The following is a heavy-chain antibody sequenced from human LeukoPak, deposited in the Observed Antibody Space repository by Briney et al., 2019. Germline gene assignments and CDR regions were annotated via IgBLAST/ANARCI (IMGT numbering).Heavy chain of an antibody. Sequence: PGGSLRLSCAASGFTFSNYWMHWVRQVPGKGLVWVSSISSSSSYIYYADSVKGRFTISRDNAKNSLYLQMNSLRAEDTAVYYCARLPYGSGVLNYWGQGTLVTVSS. J-gene: IGHJ4*02. V-gene: IGHV3-21*01. CDR1: GFTFSNYW. D-gene: IGHD3-10*01. CDR3: ARLPYGSGVLNY. CDR2: ISSSSSYI.